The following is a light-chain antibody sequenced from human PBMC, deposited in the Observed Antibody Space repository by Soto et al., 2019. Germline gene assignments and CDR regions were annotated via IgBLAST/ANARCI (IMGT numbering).Light chain of an antibody. J-gene: IGLJ1*01. CDR2: EVS. CDR3: LSYTTSSSYV. V-gene: IGLV2-14*01. CDR1: SSGIGAYNR. Sequence: QSALTQPASVSGSPGQSITISCTGTSSGIGAYNRVSWYQQHSGKAPKLMIYEVSNRPSGVSNRFSGSKSGNTASLTISGLQAEDEADYYSLSYTTSSSYVFGTGTKLTVL.